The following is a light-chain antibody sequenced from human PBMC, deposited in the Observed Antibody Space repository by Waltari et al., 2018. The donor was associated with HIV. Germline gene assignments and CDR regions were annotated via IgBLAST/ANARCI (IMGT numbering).Light chain of an antibody. CDR1: QSISSW. Sequence: QMTQSPSTLSASVGDRVTITCRASQSISSWLAWYQQKPGKAPKLLIYKATSLESGVPSRFSGSGSGTEFTLTISSLQPDDFATYYCQQYNSYSTFGQGTKLEIE. CDR2: KAT. CDR3: QQYNSYST. V-gene: IGKV1-5*03. J-gene: IGKJ2*01.